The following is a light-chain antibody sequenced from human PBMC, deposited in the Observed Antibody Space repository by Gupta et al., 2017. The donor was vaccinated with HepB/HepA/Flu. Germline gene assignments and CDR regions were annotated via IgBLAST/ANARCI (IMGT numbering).Light chain of an antibody. Sequence: DTVMTQSPDSLAVSLGERATIHCKSSQSVSFSSNNRNYVAWYQQKPGQPPKLLIYWASTREFGIPDRFSGSVSGTDFTLTISSLQAEDVAVYYCQQYYSNPGSFGQGTKLEIK. CDR1: QSVSFSSNNRNY. CDR2: WAS. J-gene: IGKJ2*04. CDR3: QQYYSNPGS. V-gene: IGKV4-1*01.